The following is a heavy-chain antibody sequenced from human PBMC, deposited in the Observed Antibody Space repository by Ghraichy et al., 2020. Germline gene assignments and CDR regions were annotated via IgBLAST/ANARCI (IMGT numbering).Heavy chain of an antibody. J-gene: IGHJ3*02. CDR2: ISGGGSST. V-gene: IGHV3-23*01. Sequence: GESLRLSCAASGFSFSSHAMSWVRQAPGKGLEWVSAISGGGSSTYYADSVKGRFTISRDNSKNTLYLQMNSLRADDTAVYYCAKAYTSGWYSLAPNAFNIWGQGTMVTVSS. D-gene: IGHD6-19*01. CDR1: GFSFSSHA. CDR3: AKAYTSGWYSLAPNAFNI.